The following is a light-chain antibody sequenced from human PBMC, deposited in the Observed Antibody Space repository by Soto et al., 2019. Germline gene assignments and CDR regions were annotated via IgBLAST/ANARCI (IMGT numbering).Light chain of an antibody. CDR3: QSYDSSLSAVV. V-gene: IGLV1-40*01. Sequence: QSVLTQPPSVSGAPGQRVTISCTGSSSNIGAGYDVHWYQQLPGTAPKLLIYVNNNRPSGVPDRFSGSKSGTSASLAITGLQAEAEADYYCQSYDSSLSAVVFGGGTKLTVL. CDR2: VNN. J-gene: IGLJ2*01. CDR1: SSNIGAGYD.